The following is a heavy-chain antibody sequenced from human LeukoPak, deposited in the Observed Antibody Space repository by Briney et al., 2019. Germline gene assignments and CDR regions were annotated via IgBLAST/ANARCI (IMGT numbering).Heavy chain of an antibody. D-gene: IGHD1-1*01. J-gene: IGHJ4*02. CDR2: ISGSNSYI. CDR3: ARALTTLTYEGY. Sequence: GGSLRLSYAASGFTFSSYTMHWIRQAPGKGLEWVSSISGSNSYIFYADSVKGRFTVSRDNAKDPLYLQMNSLRAEDTAVYYCARALTTLTYEGYWGQGTLVTVSS. V-gene: IGHV3-21*01. CDR1: GFTFSSYT.